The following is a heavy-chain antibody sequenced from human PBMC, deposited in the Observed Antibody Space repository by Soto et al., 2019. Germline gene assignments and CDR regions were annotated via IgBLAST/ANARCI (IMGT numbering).Heavy chain of an antibody. V-gene: IGHV4-39*01. J-gene: IGHJ5*02. CDR2: IYYSGST. CDR1: GGSISSSSYY. D-gene: IGHD6-13*01. Sequence: SETLSLTCTVSGGSISSSSYYWGWIRQPPGKGLEWIGSIYYSGSTYYNPSLKSRVTISVDTSKNQFSLKLSSVTAADTAVYYCARVQEGSSSWYWFDPWGQGTLVTVSS. CDR3: ARVQEGSSSWYWFDP.